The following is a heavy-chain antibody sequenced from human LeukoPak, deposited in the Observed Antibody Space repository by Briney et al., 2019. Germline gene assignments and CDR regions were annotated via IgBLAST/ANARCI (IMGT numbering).Heavy chain of an antibody. CDR1: EFTFSTYW. D-gene: IGHD2-15*01. V-gene: IGHV3-7*01. J-gene: IGHJ3*02. CDR3: ARHRSGGSQDDAFDI. CDR2: IKQDGSEK. Sequence: GGSLRLSCAASEFTFSTYWMSWGRQAPGGGLEWVSDIKQDGSEKYYVASVKGRFTITRQNAKNSLFLQMNSLRAEDTAVYYCARHRSGGSQDDAFDIWGQGTMVTVSS.